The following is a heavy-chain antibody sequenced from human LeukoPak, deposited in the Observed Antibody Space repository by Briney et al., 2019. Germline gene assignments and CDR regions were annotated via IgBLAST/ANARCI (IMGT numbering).Heavy chain of an antibody. CDR2: ISYDGSNK. V-gene: IGHV3-30*03. CDR3: ARDVSIAVAGTLDY. Sequence: GGTLRLSCAASGFTFSSYGMSWVRQAPGKGLEWVAVISYDGSNKYYADSVKGRFTISRDNSKNTLYLQMNSLRAEDTAVYYCARDVSIAVAGTLDYWGQGTLVTVSS. D-gene: IGHD6-19*01. CDR1: GFTFSSYG. J-gene: IGHJ4*02.